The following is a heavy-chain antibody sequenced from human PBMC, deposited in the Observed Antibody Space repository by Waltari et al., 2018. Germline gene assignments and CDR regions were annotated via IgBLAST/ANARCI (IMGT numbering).Heavy chain of an antibody. Sequence: QVHLVQSGAEVKKPGASVKVSCKASGYTFTGYQIHWVRQAPGQGLEWMGWINPNSGGKNYAQKLQGRVTITRDTSIRTAYMELSRLRSDDTAMYYCARDLVVGSGDYWGQGTLVTVSS. CDR1: GYTFTGYQ. J-gene: IGHJ4*02. V-gene: IGHV1-2*02. D-gene: IGHD1-26*01. CDR2: INPNSGGK. CDR3: ARDLVVGSGDY.